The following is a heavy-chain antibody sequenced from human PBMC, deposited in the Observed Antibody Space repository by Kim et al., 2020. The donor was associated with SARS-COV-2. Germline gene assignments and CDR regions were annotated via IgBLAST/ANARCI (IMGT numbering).Heavy chain of an antibody. CDR3: ARVEEYCSGGICEEFDY. D-gene: IGHD2-15*01. V-gene: IGHV1-69*13. CDR2: IIPIFGTA. CDR1: GGTFSSYA. Sequence: SVKVSCKASGGTFSSYAISWVRQAPGQGLEWMGGIIPIFGTANYAQKFQGRVTITADESTSTAYMELSSLRSEDTAVYYCARVEEYCSGGICEEFDYWGQGTLVTVSS. J-gene: IGHJ4*02.